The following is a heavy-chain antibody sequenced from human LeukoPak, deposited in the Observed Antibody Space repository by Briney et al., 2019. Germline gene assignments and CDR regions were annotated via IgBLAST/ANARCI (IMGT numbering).Heavy chain of an antibody. D-gene: IGHD5-12*01. J-gene: IGHJ6*03. CDR1: GFTFSSYA. V-gene: IGHV3-23*01. CDR2: ISGSGGST. CDR3: SGYNYYYYYMDV. Sequence: PGGSLRLSCAASGFTFSSYAMSWVRQAPGKGLEWVSAISGSGGSTYYADSVKGRFTISRDNSKNTLYLQMNSLRAEDTAVYYCSGYNYYYYYMDVWGKGTTVTVSS.